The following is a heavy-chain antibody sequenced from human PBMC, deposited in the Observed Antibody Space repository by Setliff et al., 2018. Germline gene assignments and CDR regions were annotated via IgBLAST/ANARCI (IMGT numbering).Heavy chain of an antibody. D-gene: IGHD5-12*01. J-gene: IGHJ6*03. Sequence: GASVKVSCKASGATFSSYGISWVRQAPGQGLEWMGGTIPMFGTTEYAQKFQGRLTIITDESTNTAFMQLSSLRSDDTAVYYCARERGDIVTTTSYYYYLDVWGKGTTVTVSS. CDR1: GATFSSYG. CDR2: TIPMFGTT. V-gene: IGHV1-69*05. CDR3: ARERGDIVTTTSYYYYLDV.